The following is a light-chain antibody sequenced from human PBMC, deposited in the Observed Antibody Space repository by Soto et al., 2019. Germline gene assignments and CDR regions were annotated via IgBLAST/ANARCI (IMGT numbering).Light chain of an antibody. CDR1: SSDVGGYNY. CDR3: CSYAGRYTYV. Sequence: QSVLTQPRSVSGSPGQSVSISCTGTSSDVGGYNYVSWYQQHPGKAPKVIIYDVSKRPPGVPDRFSGSKSGNTASLTISGLQSEDEADYYCCSYAGRYTYVFGTGTKVTVL. CDR2: DVS. V-gene: IGLV2-11*01. J-gene: IGLJ1*01.